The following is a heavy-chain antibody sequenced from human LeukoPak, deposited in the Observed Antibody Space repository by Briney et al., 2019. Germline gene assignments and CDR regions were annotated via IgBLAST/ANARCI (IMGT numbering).Heavy chain of an antibody. V-gene: IGHV3-66*02. CDR3: ARDKDGFDI. CDR2: IYTGGDT. CDR1: GFTFGDYA. J-gene: IGHJ3*02. Sequence: PGRSLRLSCTASGFTFGDYAMSWVRQAPGKGLEWVSIIYTGGDTYYADSVKGRFTISRDNSKNTLYLQMNSLTAEDTAVYYCARDKDGFDIWGQGTMVTVSS.